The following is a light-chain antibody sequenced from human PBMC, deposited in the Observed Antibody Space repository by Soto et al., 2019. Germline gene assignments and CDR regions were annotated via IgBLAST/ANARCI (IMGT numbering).Light chain of an antibody. V-gene: IGKV1-5*01. CDR1: QSISSW. CDR2: DAS. Sequence: DIQISQSPSTLSASVGDRLTMTCLASQSISSWLAWYQQKPGKAPKLLIYDASSLESGVPSRFSGSGSGTEFTLTISSLQPDDFATYYCQQYNSYLWTFGQGTKVDIK. CDR3: QQYNSYLWT. J-gene: IGKJ1*01.